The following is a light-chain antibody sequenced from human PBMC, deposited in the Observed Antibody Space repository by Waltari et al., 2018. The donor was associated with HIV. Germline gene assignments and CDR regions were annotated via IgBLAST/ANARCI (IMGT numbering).Light chain of an antibody. CDR2: DAS. CDR1: QSVRSN. V-gene: IGKV3-15*01. CDR3: QQYNNWWT. J-gene: IGKJ1*01. Sequence: EIVMTQSPAPLSVSPGERATLSCRASQSVRSNLAWYQQKPGQAPRLLIYDASTRATGIPARFSGSGSGTEFSLTISSLQSEDFAVYYCQQYNNWWTFGQGTKVEIK.